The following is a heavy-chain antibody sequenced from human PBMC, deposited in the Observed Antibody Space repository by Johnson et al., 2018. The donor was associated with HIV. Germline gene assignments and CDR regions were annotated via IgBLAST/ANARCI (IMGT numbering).Heavy chain of an antibody. CDR1: GFTFSSYA. CDR3: ASSAFDI. CDR2: ISYDGSNK. Sequence: QVQLVESGGGVVQPGRSLRLSCAASGFTFSSYAMHWVRQAPGKGLEWVAVISYDGSNKYYADSVKGRFTISRDNSKTTLYLQMNSLRAEDTAVYYCASSAFDIWGQGTMVTVSS. V-gene: IGHV3-30*04. J-gene: IGHJ3*02.